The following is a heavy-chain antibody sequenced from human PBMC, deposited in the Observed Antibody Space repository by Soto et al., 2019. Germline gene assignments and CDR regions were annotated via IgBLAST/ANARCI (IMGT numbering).Heavy chain of an antibody. CDR3: ARWPQPRYTADPYAVDV. CDR1: GGTFSSSG. CDR2: IVPSLDTT. Sequence: QVHLVQSGTEVQKPGSSVKVSCKASGGTFSSSGFSWVRQAPGQGLEWMGMIVPSLDTTNYAQKFQSRVTITADEVTSTAYMELRSLRSEDTAVYYCARWPQPRYTADPYAVDVWGQGTRVIASS. J-gene: IGHJ6*02. V-gene: IGHV1-69*11. D-gene: IGHD3-16*02.